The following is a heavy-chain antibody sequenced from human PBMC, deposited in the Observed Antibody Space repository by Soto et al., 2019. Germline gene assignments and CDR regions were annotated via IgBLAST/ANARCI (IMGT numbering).Heavy chain of an antibody. V-gene: IGHV3-33*01. D-gene: IGHD3-10*01. CDR2: ILNDGSNR. CDR1: GFTFSNYG. CDR3: ARDDEYSGNGMDV. Sequence: QVQLVESGGGVVQPGRSLRLSCAASGFTFSNYGMHWFRQAPGKGLEWVAVILNDGSNRYHADSVKDRFTISRDKSKNTLYLQINSLRADDTAVYYCARDDEYSGNGMDVWGQGTKVTVS. J-gene: IGHJ6*02.